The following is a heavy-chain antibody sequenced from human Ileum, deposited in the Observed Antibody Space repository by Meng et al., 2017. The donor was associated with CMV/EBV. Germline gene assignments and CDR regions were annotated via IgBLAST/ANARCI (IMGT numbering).Heavy chain of an antibody. CDR1: TFSVDY. J-gene: IGHJ4*02. CDR3: GTPPDSGYASSGSYIDY. D-gene: IGHD3-22*01. CDR2: MKPESGGG. V-gene: IGHV1-2*02. Sequence: TFSVDYRHSVRHDPGNGLGWMRGMKPESGGGEYAQKCQGRVAMTGHRSINTAYMELSRLRSDDTAVYYCGTPPDSGYASSGSYIDYWGQGTLVTVSS.